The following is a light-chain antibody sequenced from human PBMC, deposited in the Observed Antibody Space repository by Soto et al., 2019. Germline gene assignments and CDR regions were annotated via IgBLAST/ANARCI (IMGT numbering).Light chain of an antibody. Sequence: EVVLTQSPATLSLXQGEXXXXXXRASQSVSTFVAWYQQKPGQAPRLLIYDAFNRATGIPARFSGSGSGTDFTLTISSLEPEDSAVYYCQQRGSWPPVTFGQGTKVEIK. CDR3: QQRGSWPPVT. V-gene: IGKV3-11*01. CDR1: QSVSTF. J-gene: IGKJ1*01. CDR2: DAF.